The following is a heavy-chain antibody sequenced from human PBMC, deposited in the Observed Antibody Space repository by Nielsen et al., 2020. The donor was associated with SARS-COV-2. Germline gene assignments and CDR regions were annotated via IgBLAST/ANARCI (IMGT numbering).Heavy chain of an antibody. J-gene: IGHJ6*03. V-gene: IGHV4-4*02. CDR2: IHHSGNT. CDR3: ARGDLVVVPSPILGLGPFFYYFYLDV. D-gene: IGHD2-2*01. CDR1: GVSFSSNYW. Sequence: SETLSLTCAVSGVSFSSNYWWSWVRLPPGKGLEWIGEIHHSGNTNYAPSLKSRVSMSVDKSKRQFSLRLTSVSAADTAVYFCARGDLVVVPSPILGLGPFFYYFYLDVWGKGTTVIVSS.